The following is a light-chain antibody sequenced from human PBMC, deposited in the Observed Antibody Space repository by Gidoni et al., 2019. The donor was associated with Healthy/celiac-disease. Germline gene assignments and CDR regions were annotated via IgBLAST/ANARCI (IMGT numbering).Light chain of an antibody. Sequence: DIQMTQSPSTLSASVGDRVTITCRASQSISSWLAWYQQKPGKAPKLLIYKASSLESGVPSRFSGSGSGTEFTLTISSLQPDDFATYYCQQYIATWTFXQXTKVEIK. CDR2: KAS. J-gene: IGKJ1*01. CDR3: QQYIATWT. V-gene: IGKV1-5*03. CDR1: QSISSW.